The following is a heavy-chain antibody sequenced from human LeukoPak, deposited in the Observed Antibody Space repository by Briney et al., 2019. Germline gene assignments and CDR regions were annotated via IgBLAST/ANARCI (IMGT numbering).Heavy chain of an antibody. V-gene: IGHV1-69*05. CDR2: IIPIFGTA. D-gene: IGHD3-10*01. J-gene: IGHJ4*02. Sequence: GASVKVSCKASGGTFSSYAISWVRQAPGQGLEWMGRIIPIFGTANYAQKFQGRVTITTDESTSTAYMGLSSLRSEDTAVYYCAATMVRGNTLDYWGQGTLVTVSS. CDR1: GGTFSSYA. CDR3: AATMVRGNTLDY.